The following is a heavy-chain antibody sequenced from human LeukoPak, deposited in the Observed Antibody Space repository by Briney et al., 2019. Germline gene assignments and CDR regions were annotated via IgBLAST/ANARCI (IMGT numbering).Heavy chain of an antibody. CDR1: GGSISSGSYY. CDR2: INHSGST. V-gene: IGHV4-39*07. CDR3: ARVIYEYYYDSSGYYYGYFDL. D-gene: IGHD3-22*01. Sequence: SETLSLTCSVSGGSISSGSYYWGWIRQPPGKGLEWIGEINHSGSTNYNPSLKSRVTISVDTSKNQFSLKLSSVTAADTAVYYCARVIYEYYYDSSGYYYGYFDLWGRGTLVTVSS. J-gene: IGHJ2*01.